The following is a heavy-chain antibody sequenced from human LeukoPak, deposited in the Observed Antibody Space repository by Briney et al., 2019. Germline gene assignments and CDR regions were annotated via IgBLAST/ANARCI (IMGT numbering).Heavy chain of an antibody. V-gene: IGHV3-21*01. CDR2: ISSSSYI. J-gene: IGHJ4*02. CDR3: ARDATPIPIRSFFDY. Sequence: PGGSLRLSCAASGFTFSSYSMNWVRQAPGKGLEWVSSISSSSYIYYADSVKGRFTISRDNAKNSLYLQMNSLRAEDTAVYYCARDATPIPIRSFFDYWGQGTLVTVSS. CDR1: GFTFSSYS. D-gene: IGHD2-2*01.